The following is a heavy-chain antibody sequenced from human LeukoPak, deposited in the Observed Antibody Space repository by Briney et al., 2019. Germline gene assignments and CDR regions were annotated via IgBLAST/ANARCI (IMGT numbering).Heavy chain of an antibody. CDR1: GGSISSGDYY. J-gene: IGHJ4*02. CDR3: GRGPPMTTVSEHYFDY. V-gene: IGHV4-30-4*01. D-gene: IGHD4-17*01. CDR2: IYYSGST. Sequence: SETLSLTCTVSGGSISSGDYYWSWIRQPPGKGLEWIGYIYYSGSTYYNPSLKSRVTISVDTSKNQFSLKLSSVTAADTAVYYCGRGPPMTTVSEHYFDYWGQGTLVTVSS.